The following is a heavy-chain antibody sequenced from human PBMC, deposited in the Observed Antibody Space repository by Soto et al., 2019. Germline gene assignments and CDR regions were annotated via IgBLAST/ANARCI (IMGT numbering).Heavy chain of an antibody. V-gene: IGHV4-59*12. Sequence: SETLSLTCTVSGGSISSYYWSWIRQPPGKGLEWIGYIYYSGSTNYNPSLKSRVTISVDTSKNQFSLKLSSVTAADTAVYYCAKETELWHDFWSQGTLVTVSS. J-gene: IGHJ4*02. CDR2: IYYSGST. CDR3: AKETELWHDF. D-gene: IGHD3-3*01. CDR1: GGSISSYY.